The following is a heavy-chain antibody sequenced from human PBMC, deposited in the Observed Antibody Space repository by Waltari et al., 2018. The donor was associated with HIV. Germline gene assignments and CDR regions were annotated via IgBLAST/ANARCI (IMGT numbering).Heavy chain of an antibody. Sequence: QVQLQQWGAGLLKPSETLSLTCAVYGGSFSGYYWSWIRQPPGKGLEWIGEINHIGSTNYNPALKSRVTISVDTSKNQFSLKLSSVTAADTAVYYCASRVTNCSGGSCYKFGLDYWGQGTLVTVSS. D-gene: IGHD2-15*01. V-gene: IGHV4-34*01. CDR3: ASRVTNCSGGSCYKFGLDY. CDR2: INHIGST. J-gene: IGHJ4*02. CDR1: GGSFSGYY.